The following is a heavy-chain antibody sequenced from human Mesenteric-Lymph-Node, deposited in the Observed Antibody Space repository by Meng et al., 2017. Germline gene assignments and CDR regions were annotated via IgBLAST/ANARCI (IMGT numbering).Heavy chain of an antibody. CDR1: GGSFGGYC. D-gene: IGHD4-17*01. CDR2: INHSGST. Sequence: QVPLQQWGRGLLKPSATPPPPVAAYGGSFGGYCCSWIRQPPGKGLEWIGEINHSGSTNYNPSLKSRVTISVDTSKNQFSLKLSSVTAADTAVYYCARRYGASAYNWFDPWGQGTLVPSPQ. V-gene: IGHV4-34*01. J-gene: IGHJ5*02. CDR3: ARRYGASAYNWFDP.